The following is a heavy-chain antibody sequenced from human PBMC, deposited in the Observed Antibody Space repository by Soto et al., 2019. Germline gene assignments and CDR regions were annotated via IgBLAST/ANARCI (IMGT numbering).Heavy chain of an antibody. V-gene: IGHV4-59*08. CDR1: GGSISSHY. CDR3: ARPRGIAPAVWYFDL. Sequence: QVQLQESDPGLVKPSETLSLTCTVSGGSISSHYWSWIRQPPGRGLEWIGFIYYSGITDSNPSLKSRVAISLDTSKNQLSLRLSSVTAADTAVYYCARPRGIAPAVWYFDLWGRGTLVTVSS. J-gene: IGHJ2*01. CDR2: IYYSGIT. D-gene: IGHD6-13*01.